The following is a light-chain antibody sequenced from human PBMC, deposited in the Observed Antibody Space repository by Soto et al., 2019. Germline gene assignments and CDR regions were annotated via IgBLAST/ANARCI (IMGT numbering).Light chain of an antibody. J-gene: IGLJ2*01. CDR3: AAWDDSLSGVV. V-gene: IGLV1-47*01. CDR2: RNS. Sequence: QAVVTQPPSASGTPGQRVTISCSGSSSNIGSNYVYWYQQLPGTVPQLLIYRNSERPSGVPDRFSASKSGTSASLAISGLRSEDEADYYCAAWDDSLSGVVFGGGTKVTVL. CDR1: SSNIGSNY.